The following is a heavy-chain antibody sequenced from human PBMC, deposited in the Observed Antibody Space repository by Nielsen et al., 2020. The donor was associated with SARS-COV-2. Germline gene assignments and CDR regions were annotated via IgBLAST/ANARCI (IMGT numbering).Heavy chain of an antibody. Sequence: GGSLRLSCTASGFIFSSYAMSWVRQAPGKGLEWVSAISGSGGRTYYADSVKGRFTISRDNSKNTLYLQMNSLRAEDTAVYYCAKDGNSYGYGDAFDIWGQGTMVTVSS. CDR2: ISGSGGRT. J-gene: IGHJ3*02. CDR3: AKDGNSYGYGDAFDI. V-gene: IGHV3-23*01. CDR1: GFIFSSYA. D-gene: IGHD5-18*01.